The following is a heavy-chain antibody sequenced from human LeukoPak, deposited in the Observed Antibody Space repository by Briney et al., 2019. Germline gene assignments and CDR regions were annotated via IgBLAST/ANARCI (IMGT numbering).Heavy chain of an antibody. D-gene: IGHD2-15*01. J-gene: IGHJ4*02. CDR3: AKTTVGYSSGRFPGWPADY. Sequence: GGSLRLSCTASGFAFGSYAMYWVRQAPGKGLEWVSGIFGSGGSAHYADSVKGRFTISRDNSKNTVYLEMNSLGVEDTAVYFCAKTTVGYSSGRFPGWPADYWGQGTLVAVSS. CDR1: GFAFGSYA. V-gene: IGHV3-23*01. CDR2: IFGSGGSA.